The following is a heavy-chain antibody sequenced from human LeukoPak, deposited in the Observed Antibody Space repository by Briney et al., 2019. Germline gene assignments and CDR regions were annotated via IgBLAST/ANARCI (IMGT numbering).Heavy chain of an antibody. V-gene: IGHV4-39*07. D-gene: IGHD6-19*01. Sequence: SETLSLTCTVSGGSISGSTYYWGWIRQPPGKGLEWIGNIYYSGSTYYNPSLKSRVTISVDTSKNQFSLKLSSVTAADTAVYYCAREFSHGYNSGWYPDYWGQGTLVTVSS. CDR2: IYYSGST. CDR1: GGSISGSTYY. J-gene: IGHJ4*02. CDR3: AREFSHGYNSGWYPDY.